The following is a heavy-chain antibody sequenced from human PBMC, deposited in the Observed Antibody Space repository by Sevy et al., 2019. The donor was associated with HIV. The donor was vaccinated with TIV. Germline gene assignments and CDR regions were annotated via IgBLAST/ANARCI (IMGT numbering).Heavy chain of an antibody. CDR2: IKQDGSEK. Sequence: GGSLRLSCAASGFTFSSYWMSWVRQAPGKGLEWVANIKQDGSEKYYVDSVKGRFTISRDNAKNSLYLQMNSLRAEGTAVYYCARDRGYSSGWSDAFDIWGQGTMVTVSS. CDR1: GFTFSSYW. D-gene: IGHD6-19*01. J-gene: IGHJ3*02. CDR3: ARDRGYSSGWSDAFDI. V-gene: IGHV3-7*01.